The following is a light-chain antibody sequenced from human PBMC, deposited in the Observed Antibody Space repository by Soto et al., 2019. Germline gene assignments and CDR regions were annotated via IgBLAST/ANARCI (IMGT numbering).Light chain of an antibody. J-gene: IGLJ3*02. CDR1: SSDVGAYNY. Sequence: QSALTQPPSASGSPGQSVTLSCTGTSSDVGAYNYVSWYQQHPGKAPKLVIYEVNKRPSGVPDRFSGSQSGNTASLTVSGLQAEDEADYYCSSYAGSDNLVFGGGTKLTVL. CDR3: SSYAGSDNLV. CDR2: EVN. V-gene: IGLV2-8*01.